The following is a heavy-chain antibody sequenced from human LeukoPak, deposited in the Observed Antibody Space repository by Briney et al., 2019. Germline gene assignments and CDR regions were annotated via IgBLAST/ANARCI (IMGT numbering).Heavy chain of an antibody. J-gene: IGHJ4*02. D-gene: IGHD3-10*01. CDR2: MYYSGSI. CDR3: ASRSMVRGVLDY. CDR1: GGSISSSSEY. V-gene: IGHV4-39*01. Sequence: PSETLSLTCTVCGGSISSSSEYWGWIRQPGGKGLEWIERMYYSGSIYYNRGGKSRVTISVDTSKNQFSLQLSSVTAADTAVYYCASRSMVRGVLDYWGQGTLVTVSS.